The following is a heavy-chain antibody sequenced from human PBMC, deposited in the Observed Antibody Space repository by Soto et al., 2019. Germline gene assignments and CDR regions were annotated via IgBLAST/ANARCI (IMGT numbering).Heavy chain of an antibody. J-gene: IGHJ4*02. V-gene: IGHV3-23*01. CDR3: AKNIHTSSGFEF. CDR2: ISGGGDAT. Sequence: GGSLRLSCAATGFTFNNFAMNWVRQGPGKGLEWVSGISGGGDATRYADSVKGRFTISRDNAESMVYLDMYSLIPDDTAIYYWAKNIHTSSGFEFWGKGPPVPVSS. D-gene: IGHD3-9*01. CDR1: GFTFNNFA.